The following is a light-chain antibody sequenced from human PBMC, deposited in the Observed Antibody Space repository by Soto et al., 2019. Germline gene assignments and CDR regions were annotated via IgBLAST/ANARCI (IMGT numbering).Light chain of an antibody. V-gene: IGKV1-5*03. CDR2: KAS. J-gene: IGKJ4*01. CDR1: QSISSW. CDR3: QQYNSYST. Sequence: DIQMTQSPSTLSASVGDRVTITCRASQSISSWVAWYQQKPGKAPKLLIYKASSLESGVPSRFSGSGSGTEFTLTISSLQPDDFATDDCQQYNSYSTFGGGTKVEIK.